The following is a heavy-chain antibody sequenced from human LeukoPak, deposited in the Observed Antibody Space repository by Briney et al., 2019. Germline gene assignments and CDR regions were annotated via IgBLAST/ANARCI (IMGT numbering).Heavy chain of an antibody. CDR3: AIEKYYYDSSGTNRYYFDY. J-gene: IGHJ4*02. Sequence: SVKVSCKASGGTFTSYAISWVRQAPGQGLEWMGRIIPILGIANYAQKFQGRVTITADKSTSTAYMELSSLRSEDTAVYYCAIEKYYYDSSGTNRYYFDYWGQGTLVTVSS. CDR2: IIPILGIA. V-gene: IGHV1-69*04. D-gene: IGHD3-22*01. CDR1: GGTFTSYA.